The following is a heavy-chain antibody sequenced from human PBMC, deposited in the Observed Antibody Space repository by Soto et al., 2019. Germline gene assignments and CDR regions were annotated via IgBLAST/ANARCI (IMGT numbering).Heavy chain of an antibody. CDR2: INHSGST. Sequence: SETLSLTCAVYGGSFSGYYWSWIRQPPGKGLEWIGEINHSGSTNYNPSLKSRVTISVDTSKNQFSLKLSSVTAVDTAVYYCARSRSGYGDDAFDICGQGTMVTVSS. CDR3: ARSRSGYGDDAFDI. J-gene: IGHJ3*02. CDR1: GGSFSGYY. V-gene: IGHV4-34*01. D-gene: IGHD5-12*01.